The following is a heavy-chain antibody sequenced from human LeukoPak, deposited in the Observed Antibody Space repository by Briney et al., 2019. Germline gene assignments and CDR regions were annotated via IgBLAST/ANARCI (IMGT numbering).Heavy chain of an antibody. Sequence: GESLRLSCAASGFTFSTFWMHWVRQTPGKGLVWVSRISSDGSTTHYADSVKGRFTISRDNAKNTLFLHMNSLRAEDTAVYYCNVRWGPNSDYWGQGTLVTVSS. V-gene: IGHV3-74*01. CDR2: ISSDGSTT. J-gene: IGHJ4*02. CDR1: GFTFSTFW. CDR3: NVRWGPNSDY. D-gene: IGHD7-27*01.